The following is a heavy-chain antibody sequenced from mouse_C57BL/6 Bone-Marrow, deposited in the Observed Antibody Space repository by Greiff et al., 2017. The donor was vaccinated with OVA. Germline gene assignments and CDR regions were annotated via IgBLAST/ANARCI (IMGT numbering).Heavy chain of an antibody. V-gene: IGHV5-6*01. CDR1: GFTFSSYG. Sequence: EVQVVESGGDSVKPGGSLKLSCAASGFTFSSYGMSWVRQTPDKRLEWVATISSGGSYTYYPDSVKGRFTISRDNAKNTLYLQMSSLKSEDTAMYYCARRMITSYYFDYWGQGTTLTVSS. D-gene: IGHD2-4*01. J-gene: IGHJ2*01. CDR3: ARRMITSYYFDY. CDR2: ISSGGSYT.